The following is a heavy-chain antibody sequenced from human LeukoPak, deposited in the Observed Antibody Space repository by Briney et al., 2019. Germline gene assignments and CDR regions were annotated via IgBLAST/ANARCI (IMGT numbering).Heavy chain of an antibody. Sequence: PGGSLRLFCAASGFTSSSYAMSWVRQAPGKGLEWVSGISPSGDETNYADSVKGRFTISRDNSKNTLYLQMNSLRAEDTAVYYCAKPGSQQLVAYFDYWGQGALVTVSP. V-gene: IGHV3-23*01. CDR1: GFTSSSYA. D-gene: IGHD6-13*01. CDR3: AKPGSQQLVAYFDY. J-gene: IGHJ4*02. CDR2: ISPSGDET.